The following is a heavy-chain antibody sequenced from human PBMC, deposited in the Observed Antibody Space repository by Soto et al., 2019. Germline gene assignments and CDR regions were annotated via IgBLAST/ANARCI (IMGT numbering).Heavy chain of an antibody. Sequence: PGGSLRLSCAASGFNVSNNYMTWLRQAPGKGLEWVSVIYTGGSTYYAASVTGRSSITRDSSKNMVFLHMNSLRVEDTAVYYCARATRYVGSFDSWGQGTLVTVSS. V-gene: IGHV3-53*01. J-gene: IGHJ4*02. CDR2: IYTGGST. CDR1: GFNVSNNY. CDR3: ARATRYVGSFDS. D-gene: IGHD3-16*01.